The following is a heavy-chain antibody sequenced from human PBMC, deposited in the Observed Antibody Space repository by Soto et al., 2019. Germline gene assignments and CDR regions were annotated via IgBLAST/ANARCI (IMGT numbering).Heavy chain of an antibody. V-gene: IGHV3-49*03. CDR3: TRDNHWNDYYYYGMDV. Sequence: GGSLRLSCTASGFTFGDYAMSWFRQAPGKGLEWVGFIRSKAYGGTTEYAASVKGRFTISRDDSKSIAYLQMNSLKTEDTAVYYCTRDNHWNDYYYYGMDVWGQGTTVTVSS. CDR2: IRSKAYGGTT. CDR1: GFTFGDYA. D-gene: IGHD1-1*01. J-gene: IGHJ6*02.